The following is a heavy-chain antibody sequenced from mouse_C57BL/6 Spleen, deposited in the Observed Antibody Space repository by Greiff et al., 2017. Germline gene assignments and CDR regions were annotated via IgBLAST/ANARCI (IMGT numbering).Heavy chain of an antibody. CDR3: AGSYGNYDY. CDR2: IYPSDSET. D-gene: IGHD2-1*01. V-gene: IGHV1-61*01. J-gene: IGHJ2*01. CDR1: GYTFTSYW. Sequence: VQLQQPGAELVRPGSSVKLSCTASGYTFTSYWMDWVKQRPGQGLEWIGNIYPSDSETHYNQKFKDKATLTVDKSSSTAYMQLSSLTSEDSAVYDCAGSYGNYDYWGQGTTLTVSS.